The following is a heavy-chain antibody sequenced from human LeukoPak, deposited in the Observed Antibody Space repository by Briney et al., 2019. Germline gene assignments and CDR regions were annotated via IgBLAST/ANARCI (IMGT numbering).Heavy chain of an antibody. J-gene: IGHJ4*02. Sequence: KPSETLSLTCTVSGYSISSGYYWGWIRQPPGKGLEWIGSIYHSGSPYYNPSLKSRVTISVDTSKNQFSLKLSSVTAADTAVYYCASNKGSYYYFDYWGQGTLVTVSS. CDR3: ASNKGSYYYFDY. V-gene: IGHV4-38-2*02. D-gene: IGHD3-10*01. CDR2: IYHSGSP. CDR1: GYSISSGYY.